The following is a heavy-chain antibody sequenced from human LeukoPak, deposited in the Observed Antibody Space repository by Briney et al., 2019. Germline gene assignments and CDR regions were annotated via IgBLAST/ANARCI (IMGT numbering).Heavy chain of an antibody. D-gene: IGHD2-15*01. V-gene: IGHV4-38-2*01. CDR3: ARHAYCSGGSCPDF. CDR1: GYSISSGYY. Sequence: SETLSLTCAVSGYSISSGYYWGWIRQPPGKGLEWIGSIFRSGSTHYHPSLKSRVTISVDTSKNQFSLKLSFVTAADTAVYYCARHAYCSGGSCPDFWGQGTLVTVSS. CDR2: IFRSGST. J-gene: IGHJ4*02.